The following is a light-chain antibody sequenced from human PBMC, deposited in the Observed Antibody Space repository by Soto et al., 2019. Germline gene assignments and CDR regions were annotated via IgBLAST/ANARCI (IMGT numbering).Light chain of an antibody. CDR2: EVY. J-gene: IGLJ2*01. V-gene: IGLV2-8*01. CDR1: SSDVGGYNY. Sequence: QSAPTQPHSASGSPGQSGTFSFTGTSSDVGGYNYVSWYQQYPGKAPKLMIYEVYKRHSGVPDRFSGSKSGNTASLTVSGLQPEDEDDYYCSAYAGSSTWVFGGGTKLTVL. CDR3: SAYAGSSTWV.